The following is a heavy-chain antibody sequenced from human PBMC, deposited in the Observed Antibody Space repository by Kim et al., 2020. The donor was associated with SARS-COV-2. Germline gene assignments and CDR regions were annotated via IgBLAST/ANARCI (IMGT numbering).Heavy chain of an antibody. CDR3: ARGVSSAWTLRAWFDP. V-gene: IGHV4-4*02. J-gene: IGHJ5*02. Sequence: SETLSLTCAVSGGSISSSSWWSWVRQPPGKGLEWIGEIDHSGDTNYNASLRSRVTISLDKAKNQFSLKLTSVTAADTAVYYCARGVSSAWTLRAWFDPWG. CDR1: GGSISSSSW. CDR2: IDHSGDT. D-gene: IGHD3-22*01.